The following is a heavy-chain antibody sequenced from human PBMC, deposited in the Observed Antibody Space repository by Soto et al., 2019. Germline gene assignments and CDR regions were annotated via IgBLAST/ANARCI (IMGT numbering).Heavy chain of an antibody. V-gene: IGHV1-18*01. D-gene: IGHD4-17*01. CDR1: GYTFTSYG. J-gene: IGHJ6*02. CDR3: ARVLVSTVTTNYGMDV. Sequence: QVQLVQSGAEVKKPGASVKVSCKASGYTFTSYGISWVRQAPGQGLEWMGWISAYNGNTNYAQKLQGRVTMTTDTPTSTAYMELRSLRSDDTAVYYCARVLVSTVTTNYGMDVWGQGTTVTVSS. CDR2: ISAYNGNT.